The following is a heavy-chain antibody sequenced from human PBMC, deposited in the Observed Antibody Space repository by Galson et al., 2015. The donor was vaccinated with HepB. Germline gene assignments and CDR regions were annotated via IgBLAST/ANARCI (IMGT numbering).Heavy chain of an antibody. D-gene: IGHD6-25*01. J-gene: IGHJ4*02. CDR2: ISWNSGSI. CDR3: ANGGQYRGSSEPYYFDY. V-gene: IGHV3-9*01. Sequence: SLRFSCAASGFTFDDYAMHWVRQAPGKGLEWVSGISWNSGSIGYADSVKGRFTISRDNAKNSLYLQMNSLRAEDTALYYCANGGQYRGSSEPYYFDYWGQGTLVTVSS. CDR1: GFTFDDYA.